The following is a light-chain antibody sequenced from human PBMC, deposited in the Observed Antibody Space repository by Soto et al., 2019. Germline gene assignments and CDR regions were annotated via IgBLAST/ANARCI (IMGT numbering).Light chain of an antibody. CDR3: QQYGNSPWT. Sequence: EIVLTQSPGTLSLSPGERATLSCRASQSVSSNYLAWCQQKPGQAPRLLIYGASSRATGIPDRFSGNGSGTDFTLTISRLEPEDFAVYYCQQYGNSPWTFGQGTKVEIK. V-gene: IGKV3-20*01. CDR1: QSVSSNY. J-gene: IGKJ1*01. CDR2: GAS.